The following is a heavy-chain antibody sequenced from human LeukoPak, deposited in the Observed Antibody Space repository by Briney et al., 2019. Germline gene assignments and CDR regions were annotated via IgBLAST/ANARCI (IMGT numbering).Heavy chain of an antibody. D-gene: IGHD2-15*01. CDR1: GYTFTAYY. V-gene: IGHV1-2*02. CDR2: INPNSDDT. Sequence: ASVKVSCKASGYTFTAYYIHWVRQAPGQGLEWMGWINPNSDDTNYAQKFEGRVTMTRDSSISTAYMDLSSLRSDDTAVYYCARSLLRQRSCSGGSCYPPDYWGQGTLVTVSS. J-gene: IGHJ4*02. CDR3: ARSLLRQRSCSGGSCYPPDY.